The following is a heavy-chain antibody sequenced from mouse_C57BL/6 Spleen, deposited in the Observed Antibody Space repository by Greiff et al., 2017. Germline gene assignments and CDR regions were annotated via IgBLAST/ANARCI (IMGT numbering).Heavy chain of an antibody. Sequence: DVKLQESGPGLVKPSQSLSLTCSVTGYSITSGYYWNWIRQFPGNKLEWMGYISYDGSNNYNPSLKNRISITRDTSKNQFFLKLNSVTTEDTATXYCARGNYGYAMDYWGQGTSVTVSS. CDR1: GYSITSGYY. J-gene: IGHJ4*01. CDR3: ARGNYGYAMDY. V-gene: IGHV3-6*01. CDR2: ISYDGSN. D-gene: IGHD1-1*01.